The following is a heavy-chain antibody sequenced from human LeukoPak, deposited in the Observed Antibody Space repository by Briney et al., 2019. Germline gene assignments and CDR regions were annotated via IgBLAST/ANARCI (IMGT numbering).Heavy chain of an antibody. CDR2: ISYDGSNK. V-gene: IGHV3-30*04. Sequence: GGSLGLSCAASGFPFISYAMHGVRQAPGKGLEGVEVISYDGSNKYYEDSVKGRFTISRDNSKNTLYLQMNSLRAEDTAVYYCARGRRCSGGSCYGRLDYWGQGTLVTVSS. CDR3: ARGRRCSGGSCYGRLDY. CDR1: GFPFISYA. J-gene: IGHJ4*02. D-gene: IGHD2-15*01.